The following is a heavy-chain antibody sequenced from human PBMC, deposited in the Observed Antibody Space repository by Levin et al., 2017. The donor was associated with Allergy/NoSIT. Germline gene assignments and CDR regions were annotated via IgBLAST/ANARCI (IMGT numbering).Heavy chain of an antibody. CDR3: ARVRFGGAYYFEY. CDR2: ISAYNGDT. CDR1: GFSG. V-gene: IGHV1-18*01. Sequence: GASVKVSCKTSGFSGISWVRQAPGQGLEWMGWISAYNGDTDYAQRLQGRVTMTIDTSTSTAFMELRSLRSDDTAVYYCARVRFGGAYYFEYWGQGTLVTVSS. J-gene: IGHJ4*02. D-gene: IGHD3-10*01.